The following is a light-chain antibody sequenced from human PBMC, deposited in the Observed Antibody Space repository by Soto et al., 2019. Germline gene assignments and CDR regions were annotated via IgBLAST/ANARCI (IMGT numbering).Light chain of an antibody. CDR1: QSLVYSDGNTY. CDR3: MQGTHWPRYT. V-gene: IGKV2-30*01. Sequence: DVVMTQSPLSLPVTLGQPASISCRSSQSLVYSDGNTYLNWFQQRPGQSPRSLIYKVSNRDSGVPDRFSGSGSGTDFTLKISRVEAEDVGVYYCMQGTHWPRYTFGQGTKLEIK. CDR2: KVS. J-gene: IGKJ2*01.